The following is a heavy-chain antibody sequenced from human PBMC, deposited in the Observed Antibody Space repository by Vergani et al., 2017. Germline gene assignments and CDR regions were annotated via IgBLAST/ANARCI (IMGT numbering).Heavy chain of an antibody. Sequence: QVQLQQWGAGLLKPSETLSLTCAVYGGSFSGYYWSWIRQPPGKGMEWIGEINHSGSTNYNPSLKSRVTISVDTSKNQFSLMLSSVTAADTAVYYWAREDYSNCYQLYYYYGMDVWGQGTTVTVSS. CDR1: GGSFSGYY. D-gene: IGHD4-11*01. J-gene: IGHJ6*02. CDR2: INHSGST. V-gene: IGHV4-34*01. CDR3: AREDYSNCYQLYYYYGMDV.